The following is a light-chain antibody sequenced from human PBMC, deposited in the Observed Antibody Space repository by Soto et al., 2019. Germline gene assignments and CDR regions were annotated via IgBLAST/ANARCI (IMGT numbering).Light chain of an antibody. CDR1: SSNIGAGYD. J-gene: IGLJ1*01. CDR2: EVS. Sequence: QSVLTQPPSVSGAPGQRVTISCTVSSSNIGAGYDVSWYQQHPGKAPKLMIYEVSKRPSGVPDRFSGSKSGNTASLTVSGLQAEDEADYYCSSHAGSNNYVFGTGTKVTVL. CDR3: SSHAGSNNYV. V-gene: IGLV2-8*01.